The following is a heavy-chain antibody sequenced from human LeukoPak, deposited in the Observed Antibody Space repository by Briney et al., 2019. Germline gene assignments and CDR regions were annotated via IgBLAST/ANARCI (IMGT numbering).Heavy chain of an antibody. J-gene: IGHJ4*02. CDR3: ARDPDYGDD. CDR2: INWNGGST. V-gene: IGHV3-20*04. Sequence: PGGSLRLSCAASGFTFSSYSMNWVRQAPGKGLEWVSGINWNGGSTGYADSVKGRFTTSRDNAKNSLYLQMNSLRAEDTALYYCARDPDYGDDWGQGTLVTVSS. D-gene: IGHD4-17*01. CDR1: GFTFSSYS.